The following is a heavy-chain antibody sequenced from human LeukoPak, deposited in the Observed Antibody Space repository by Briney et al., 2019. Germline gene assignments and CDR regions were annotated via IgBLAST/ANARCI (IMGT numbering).Heavy chain of an antibody. V-gene: IGHV4-59*08. J-gene: IGHJ2*01. Sequence: PSETLSLTCTVSGGSLSSYYWSWIRQPPGKGLEWIGYIYYSGSTNYNPSLKSRVTISVDTSKNQFSLKLSSVTAADTAVYYRATHVRPGAAESYWYFDLWGRGTLVTVSS. D-gene: IGHD2-2*01. CDR3: ATHVRPGAAESYWYFDL. CDR1: GGSLSSYY. CDR2: IYYSGST.